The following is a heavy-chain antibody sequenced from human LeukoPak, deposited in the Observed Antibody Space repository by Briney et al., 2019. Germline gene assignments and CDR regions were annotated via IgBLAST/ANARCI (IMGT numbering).Heavy chain of an antibody. V-gene: IGHV4-39*07. CDR1: GGSISSSSYY. D-gene: IGHD3-16*02. J-gene: IGHJ3*02. CDR3: ARSRTELRLGELSLPFDAFDI. Sequence: SETLSLTCTVSGGSISSSSYYWGWIRQPPGKGLEWIGSIYYSGSTYYNPSLKSRVTISVDTSKNQFSLKLSSVTAADTAVYYCARSRTELRLGELSLPFDAFDIWGQGTMVTVSS. CDR2: IYYSGST.